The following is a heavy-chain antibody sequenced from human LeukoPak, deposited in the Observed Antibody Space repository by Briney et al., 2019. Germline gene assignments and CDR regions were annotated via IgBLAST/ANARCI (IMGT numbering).Heavy chain of an antibody. Sequence: PGESLKISCKGSGYTFSSYWIGWVRQMPGKGMEWMGIIYPGDSDTRYSPSLQGQVTISVDTSIGTAYLQWSSLKASDTAIYYCARQNDFRLDYWGQGTLVTVSS. J-gene: IGHJ4*02. CDR2: IYPGDSDT. CDR3: ARQNDFRLDY. D-gene: IGHD3-3*01. CDR1: GYTFSSYW. V-gene: IGHV5-51*01.